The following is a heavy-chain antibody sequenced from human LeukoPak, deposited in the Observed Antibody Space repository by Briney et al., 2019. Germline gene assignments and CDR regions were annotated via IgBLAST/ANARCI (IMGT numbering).Heavy chain of an antibody. CDR3: AKDIRMVPYYDSSGYYDY. V-gene: IGHV3-7*01. Sequence: GGSLRLSCAASGFTFSSYWMSWVRQAPGKGLEWVANIKQDGSEKYYVDSVKGRFTISRDNAKNSLYLQMNSLGAGDTAVYYCAKDIRMVPYYDSSGYYDYWGQGTLVTVSS. D-gene: IGHD3-22*01. J-gene: IGHJ4*02. CDR2: IKQDGSEK. CDR1: GFTFSSYW.